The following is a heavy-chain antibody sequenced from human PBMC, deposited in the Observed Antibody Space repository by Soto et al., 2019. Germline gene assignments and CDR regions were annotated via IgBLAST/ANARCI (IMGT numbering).Heavy chain of an antibody. CDR2: ISYDGIDK. Sequence: QVQLVESGGGVVQPGRSLRLSCAASGFTFSSFGIHWVRQAPGKGLEWVAVISYDGIDKNYADSVKGRFTISRENSRNMVDLQMNSLRAEDTAVYYCAKDLREMATIRPDYWGQGILVTVSS. V-gene: IGHV3-30*18. J-gene: IGHJ4*02. D-gene: IGHD5-12*01. CDR3: AKDLREMATIRPDY. CDR1: GFTFSSFG.